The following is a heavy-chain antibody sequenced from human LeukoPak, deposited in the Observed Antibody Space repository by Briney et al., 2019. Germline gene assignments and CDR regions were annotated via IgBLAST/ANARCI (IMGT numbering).Heavy chain of an antibody. V-gene: IGHV4-39*01. Sequence: SETLSLTCTVSGGAIISENFYWGWVRQPPGKGLEWVGSINYSGTTYYNPSLRSRLSISVDTSRTQFFLRLNSVTAADTAVYYCGRLSDSWGQGILVTVSS. J-gene: IGHJ4*02. CDR1: GGAIISENFY. CDR3: GRLSDS. CDR2: INYSGTT.